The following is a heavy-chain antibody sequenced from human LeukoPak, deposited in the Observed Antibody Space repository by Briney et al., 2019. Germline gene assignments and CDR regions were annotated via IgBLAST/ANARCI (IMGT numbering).Heavy chain of an antibody. D-gene: IGHD3-22*01. V-gene: IGHV3-30*02. J-gene: IGHJ4*02. CDR2: IRYDGSNK. Sequence: GGSLRLSCAASGFTFSSYGMHWVRQAPGKGLEWVAFIRYDGSNKYYADSVEGRFTISRDNSKNTLYLQMNSLRAEDTAVYYCAKDQGYYDSSGYYLPVPSDYWGQGTLVTVSS. CDR1: GFTFSSYG. CDR3: AKDQGYYDSSGYYLPVPSDY.